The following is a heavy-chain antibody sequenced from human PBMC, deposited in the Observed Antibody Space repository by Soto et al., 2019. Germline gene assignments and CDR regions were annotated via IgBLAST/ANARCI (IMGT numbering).Heavy chain of an antibody. CDR3: ARGYRLGPDYYYYYMDV. D-gene: IGHD3-16*02. CDR2: TYYRSKWYN. CDR1: GDSVSSNSAA. Sequence: PSQTLSLTCAISGDSVSSNSAAWNWIRQSPSRGLEWLGRTYYRSKWYNDYAVSVKSRITINPDTSKNQFSLQLNSVTPEDTAVYYCARGYRLGPDYYYYYMDVRGNGTTVTVSS. V-gene: IGHV6-1*01. J-gene: IGHJ6*03.